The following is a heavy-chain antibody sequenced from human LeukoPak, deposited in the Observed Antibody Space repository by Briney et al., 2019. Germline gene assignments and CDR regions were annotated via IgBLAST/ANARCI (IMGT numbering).Heavy chain of an antibody. CDR3: AREGIAAAGTNDY. CDR1: GFTVNNKY. CDR2: ISSSSSYI. V-gene: IGHV3-21*01. Sequence: GGSLRLSCAASGFTVNNKYMNWVRQAPGKGLEWVSSISSSSSYIYYADSVKGRFTISRDNAKNSLYLQMNSLRAEDTAVYYCAREGIAAAGTNDYWGQGTLVTVSS. J-gene: IGHJ4*02. D-gene: IGHD6-13*01.